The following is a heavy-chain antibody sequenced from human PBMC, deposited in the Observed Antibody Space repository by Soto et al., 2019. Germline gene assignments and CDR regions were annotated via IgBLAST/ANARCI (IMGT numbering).Heavy chain of an antibody. V-gene: IGHV4-34*01. D-gene: IGHD3-22*01. Sequence: KPSETLSLTCAVYGGSFSGYYWSWIRQPPGKGLEWIGEINHSGSTNYNPSLKSRVTISVDTSKNQFSLKLSSVTAADTAVYYCTVVVIKRPYWGQGTLVTVSS. CDR3: TVVVIKRPY. CDR2: INHSGST. CDR1: GGSFSGYY. J-gene: IGHJ4*02.